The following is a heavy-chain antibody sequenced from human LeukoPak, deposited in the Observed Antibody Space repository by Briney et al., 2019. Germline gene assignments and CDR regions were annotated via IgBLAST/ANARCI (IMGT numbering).Heavy chain of an antibody. D-gene: IGHD4-11*01. Sequence: GKSLTLSCVAHQLHFPFSHYGMHWVRQAPGRGLEWVAVIWSDGTNQYYADSVKGRFTIPRDNYKNTVYLQMNSLSREHTGVYVCAKDAQRGFDYSNSLEYWGQGTLVTVSS. CDR2: IWSDGTNQ. CDR1: QLHFPFSHYG. CDR3: AKDAQRGFDYSNSLEY. J-gene: IGHJ4*02. V-gene: IGHV3-33*06.